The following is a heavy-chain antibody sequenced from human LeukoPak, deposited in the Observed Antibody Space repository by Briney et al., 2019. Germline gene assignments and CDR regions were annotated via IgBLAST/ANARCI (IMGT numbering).Heavy chain of an antibody. V-gene: IGHV3-13*01. CDR2: IDIPGNT. J-gene: IGHJ5*02. Sequence: PGGSLRLSCAASGFTLSSYDMHWVRQATGKGLEWVSGIDIPGNTYYPDSVKGRFTMSRESAKNSLYLQMNSLRAGDTAVYYCARAVAGTHWFDPWGQGTLVTVSS. CDR1: GFTLSSYD. CDR3: ARAVAGTHWFDP. D-gene: IGHD6-19*01.